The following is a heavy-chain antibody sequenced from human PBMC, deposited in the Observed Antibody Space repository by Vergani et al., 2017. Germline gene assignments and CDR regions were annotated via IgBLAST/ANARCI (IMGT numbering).Heavy chain of an antibody. D-gene: IGHD6-13*01. CDR3: AREGIAAAGGYYFDY. V-gene: IGHV3-30-3*01. CDR1: GFTFSSYA. CDR2: ISYDGSNK. Sequence: QVQLVESGGGVVQPGRSLRLSCAASGFTFSSYAMHWVRQAPGKGLEWVAVISYDGSNKYYADSVKGPFTISRDNSKNTLYLQMNSLRAEDTAVYYCAREGIAAAGGYYFDYWGQGTLVTVSS. J-gene: IGHJ4*02.